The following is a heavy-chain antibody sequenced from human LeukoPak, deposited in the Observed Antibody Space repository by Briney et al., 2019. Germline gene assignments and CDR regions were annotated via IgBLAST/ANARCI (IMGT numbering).Heavy chain of an antibody. Sequence: ASVKVSCKASGYTFSGTGWYLYWLRRAPGQGLECMGWIHPNNGDTAYAQKFEGRVAMTRDTSISTAYMELRRLRPDDTAVYFCARDGPAQMVDLDYWGQGTLVTVSS. CDR2: IHPNNGDT. CDR1: GYTFSGTGWY. CDR3: ARDGPAQMVDLDY. J-gene: IGHJ4*02. D-gene: IGHD3-10*01. V-gene: IGHV1-2*02.